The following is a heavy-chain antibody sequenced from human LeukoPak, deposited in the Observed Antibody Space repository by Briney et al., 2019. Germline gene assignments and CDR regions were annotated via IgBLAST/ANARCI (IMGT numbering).Heavy chain of an antibody. J-gene: IGHJ5*02. Sequence: SVKVSCKASGGTFSSYAISWVRQAPGQGLEWMGGIIPIFGTANYAQKFQGRVTITADESTSTAYMELSSLRSEDTAVYYCARRRMGGDDIVVVVAADNWFDPWGQGTLVTVSS. D-gene: IGHD2-15*01. V-gene: IGHV1-69*13. CDR2: IIPIFGTA. CDR1: GGTFSSYA. CDR3: ARRRMGGDDIVVVVAADNWFDP.